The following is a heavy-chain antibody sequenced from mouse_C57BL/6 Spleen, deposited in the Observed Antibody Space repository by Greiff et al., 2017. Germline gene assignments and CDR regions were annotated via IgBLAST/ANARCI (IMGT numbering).Heavy chain of an antibody. J-gene: IGHJ2*01. CDR3: ARLVDDDYFDY. V-gene: IGHV7-3*01. CDR2: IRNKANGYTT. CDR1: GFTFTDYY. D-gene: IGHD1-1*02. Sequence: EVQRVESGGGLVQPGGSLSLSCAASGFTFTDYYMSWVRQPPGKALEWLGFIRNKANGYTTEYSASVKGRFTISRDNSQSILYLQMNALRAEDSATYYCARLVDDDYFDYWGQGTTLTVSS.